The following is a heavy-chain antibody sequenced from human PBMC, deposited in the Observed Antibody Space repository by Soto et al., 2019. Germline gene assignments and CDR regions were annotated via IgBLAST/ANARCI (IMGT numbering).Heavy chain of an antibody. Sequence: EVQVLESGGGLVQPGGSLRLSCEGSGFTVSSHAMTWIRQAPGQGPEWVSTVTADGGTYYADSVKGRFAMSRDTSEITLYLQMKSLGAGYTASYYCAPLVSCSGGSCQYDDFAIRGQGTMVTVSS. CDR3: APLVSCSGGSCQYDDFAI. CDR1: GFTVSSHA. CDR2: VTADGGT. D-gene: IGHD2-15*01. V-gene: IGHV3-23*01. J-gene: IGHJ3*02.